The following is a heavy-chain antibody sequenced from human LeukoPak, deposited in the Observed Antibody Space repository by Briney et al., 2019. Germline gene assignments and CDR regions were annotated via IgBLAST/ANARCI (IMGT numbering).Heavy chain of an antibody. V-gene: IGHV1-2*02. D-gene: IGHD2-15*01. Sequence: ASVKVSCKASGYTFTGYCMHWVRQAPGQGLEWMGWINPNSGGTNYAQKFQGRVTMTRDTSISTAYMELSRLRSDDTAVYYCARMDIVVVVAAAEGYYYGMDVWGQGTTVTVSS. CDR1: GYTFTGYC. CDR3: ARMDIVVVVAAAEGYYYGMDV. CDR2: INPNSGGT. J-gene: IGHJ6*02.